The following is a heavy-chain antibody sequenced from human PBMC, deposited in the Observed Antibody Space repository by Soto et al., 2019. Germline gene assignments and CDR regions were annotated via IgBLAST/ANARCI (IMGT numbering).Heavy chain of an antibody. Sequence: SETLSLTCTVSVGSISSGGYYWIWIRHHPGKGLEWIGYIYYSGSTYYNPSLKSRVTISVDTSKNQFSLKLSSVTAADTAVYYCARDPSGYYYYGMDVWGQGTTVTVSS. V-gene: IGHV4-31*03. CDR2: IYYSGST. J-gene: IGHJ6*02. CDR1: VGSISSGGYY. CDR3: ARDPSGYYYYGMDV.